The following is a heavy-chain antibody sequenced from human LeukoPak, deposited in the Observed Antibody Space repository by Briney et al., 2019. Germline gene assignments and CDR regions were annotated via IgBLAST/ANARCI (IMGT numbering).Heavy chain of an antibody. CDR3: AKDKAWYDSSSSGGFDY. D-gene: IGHD6-6*01. V-gene: IGHV3-43*01. J-gene: IGHJ4*02. CDR1: GFTFDDYT. CDR2: ISWDGGST. Sequence: GGSLRLSCAASGFTFDDYTMHWVRQAPGKGLEWVSLISWDGGSTYYADSVKGRFTISRDNSKNSLYLQMNSLRTEDTALYYCAKDKAWYDSSSSGGFDYWGQGTLVTVSS.